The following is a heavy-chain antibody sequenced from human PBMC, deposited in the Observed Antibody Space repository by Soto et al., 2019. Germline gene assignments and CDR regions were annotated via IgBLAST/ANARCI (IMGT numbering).Heavy chain of an antibody. CDR1: GFTFSDYT. J-gene: IGHJ4*02. D-gene: IGHD5-12*01. Sequence: GGSLRLSCDAAGFTFSDYTMNWVRQAPGEGLEWVSSISSSGVDIYYADSVKGRFTISRDNARNLLFLQMNSLRAEDTAVYYCAREPPSYVDIVMGWGQGTLVTVSS. V-gene: IGHV3-21*01. CDR2: ISSSGVDI. CDR3: AREPPSYVDIVMG.